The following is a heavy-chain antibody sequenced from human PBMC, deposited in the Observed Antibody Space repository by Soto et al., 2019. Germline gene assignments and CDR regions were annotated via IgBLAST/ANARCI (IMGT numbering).Heavy chain of an antibody. D-gene: IGHD3-3*01. CDR2: ISAYDGKT. Sequence: VASVKVSCKTSGYTFNTYGINWVQQAPGQGLELMGWISAYDGKTTYAEKFQGRVTLTTDTSTSTAYMELRSLRSDDTAIYYCARDPHEFWTSYWFDPWGQGTPVTVSS. J-gene: IGHJ5*02. V-gene: IGHV1-18*01. CDR3: ARDPHEFWTSYWFDP. CDR1: GYTFNTYG.